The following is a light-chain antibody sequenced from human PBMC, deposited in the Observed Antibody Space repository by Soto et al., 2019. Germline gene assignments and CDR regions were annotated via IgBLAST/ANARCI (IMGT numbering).Light chain of an antibody. Sequence: QSALTQPPSASGSPGQSVTISCTGASSDVGGYNFVSWYQQHPGKAPKLMIYDVTERPSGVPDRFSGSKSGNTASLTVSGLQAEDEADYYCSSYAGSRTPVGFGGGTKRTVL. J-gene: IGLJ2*01. CDR3: SSYAGSRTPVG. CDR1: SSDVGGYNF. CDR2: DVT. V-gene: IGLV2-8*01.